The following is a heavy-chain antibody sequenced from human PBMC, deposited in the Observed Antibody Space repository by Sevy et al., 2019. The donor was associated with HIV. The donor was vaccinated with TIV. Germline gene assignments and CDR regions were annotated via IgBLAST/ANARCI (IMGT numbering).Heavy chain of an antibody. CDR1: GCSISSYY. D-gene: IGHD6-13*01. J-gene: IGHJ4*02. V-gene: IGHV4-59*01. CDR3: ARERQLVLDY. CDR2: IYYSGST. Sequence: SETLSLTCTVSGCSISSYYWSWIRQPPGKGLEWIGDIYYSGSTNYNPSLKSRVTISVDTSKNQFFLRLSSVTAADTAVYYCARERQLVLDYWGQGTLVTVSS.